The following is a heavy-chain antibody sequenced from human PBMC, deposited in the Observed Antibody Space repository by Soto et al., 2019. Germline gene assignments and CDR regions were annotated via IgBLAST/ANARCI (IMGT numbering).Heavy chain of an antibody. CDR2: ISSSSSTI. Sequence: PGGSLRLSCAASGFTFGSYSMNWVRQAPGKGLEWVSYISSSSSTIYYADSVEGRFTISRDNAKNSLDLQMNSLRAEDTAVYYCAKDGRRWDLPADYWGQGALVTVSS. CDR3: AKDGRRWDLPADY. J-gene: IGHJ4*02. D-gene: IGHD1-26*01. CDR1: GFTFGSYS. V-gene: IGHV3-48*01.